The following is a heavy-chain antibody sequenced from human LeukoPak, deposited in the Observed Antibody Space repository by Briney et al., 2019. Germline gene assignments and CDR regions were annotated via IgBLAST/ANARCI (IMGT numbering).Heavy chain of an antibody. CDR1: GYTFTSYG. J-gene: IGHJ4*02. CDR3: ASQVYYYDSSGYYL. D-gene: IGHD3-22*01. Sequence: ASVKVSCKASGYTFTSYGISWVRQAPGQGLEWMGWISAYNGNTKYAQKLQVRVTMTTNTSTSTAYMKLRSLRSDDTAVYYCASQVYYYDSSGYYLWGQGTLVTVSS. V-gene: IGHV1-18*01. CDR2: ISAYNGNT.